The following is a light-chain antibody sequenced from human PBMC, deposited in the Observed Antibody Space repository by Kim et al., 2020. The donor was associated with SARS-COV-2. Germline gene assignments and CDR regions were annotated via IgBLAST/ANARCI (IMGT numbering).Light chain of an antibody. CDR2: RDD. Sequence: SYELTQPLSVTVALGQTATITCGGNNIGTKNVHWYQQKPGQAPVLVMYRDDVRPSGIPERFSGSNSGNTATLTISRAQAGDEADYYCQVWDSSAWVFGGG. V-gene: IGLV3-9*01. CDR3: QVWDSSAWV. CDR1: NIGTKN. J-gene: IGLJ3*02.